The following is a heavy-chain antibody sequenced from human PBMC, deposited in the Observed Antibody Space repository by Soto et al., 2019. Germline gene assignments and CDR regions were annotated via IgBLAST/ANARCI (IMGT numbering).Heavy chain of an antibody. Sequence: GESLKISCKGSGYSFTSYWISWVRQMPGKGLEWMGRIDPSDSYTNYSPSFQGHVTILADKSISTAYLQWSSLKASDTAMYYCARLYYYDSSGYYYYYYGMDVWGQGTTVTVS. D-gene: IGHD3-22*01. J-gene: IGHJ6*02. CDR3: ARLYYYDSSGYYYYYYGMDV. CDR1: GYSFTSYW. V-gene: IGHV5-10-1*01. CDR2: IDPSDSYT.